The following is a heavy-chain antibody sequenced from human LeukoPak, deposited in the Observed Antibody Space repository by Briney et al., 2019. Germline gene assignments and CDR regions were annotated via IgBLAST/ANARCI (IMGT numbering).Heavy chain of an antibody. CDR3: ARTLAYYYDSSGYSGAFDI. Sequence: SETLSLTCTVSGGSISSYYWSWIRQPPGKGLEWIGEIYHSGSTNYNPSLKSRVTISVDKSKNQFSLKLSSVTAADTAVYYCARTLAYYYDSSGYSGAFDIWGQGTMVTVSS. CDR1: GGSISSYY. V-gene: IGHV4-59*12. D-gene: IGHD3-22*01. J-gene: IGHJ3*02. CDR2: IYHSGST.